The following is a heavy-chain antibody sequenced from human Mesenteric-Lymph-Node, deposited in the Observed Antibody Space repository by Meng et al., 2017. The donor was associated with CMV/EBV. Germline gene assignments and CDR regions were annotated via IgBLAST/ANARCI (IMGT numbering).Heavy chain of an antibody. J-gene: IGHJ3*02. D-gene: IGHD1-26*01. CDR1: DDSINIYY. CDR2: IYYSGRT. CDR3: ARHPVGATAFDI. Sequence: SETLSLTCTVSDDSINIYYWSWIRQPPGKRLEWIAYIYYSGRTNYNPSLKSRVTISVDTSKNQFSLKLSSVTAADTAVYYCARHPVGATAFDIWGQGTMVTVSS. V-gene: IGHV4-59*01.